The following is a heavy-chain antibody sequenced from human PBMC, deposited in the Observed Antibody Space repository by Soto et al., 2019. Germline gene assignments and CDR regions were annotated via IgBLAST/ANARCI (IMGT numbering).Heavy chain of an antibody. D-gene: IGHD5-18*01. Sequence: EVQLVQSGAEVKKPGESLRISCKGSGYSFSSFWITWLRQRPGKGLEWMGRIDPSDSYVNYSPSFQGHVTFSADKSISTAYLQWSSLKASDTAMYYCGRVRVDKAEGWFDPWGQGTLVTVSS. CDR1: GYSFSSFW. J-gene: IGHJ5*02. V-gene: IGHV5-10-1*03. CDR2: IDPSDSYV. CDR3: GRVRVDKAEGWFDP.